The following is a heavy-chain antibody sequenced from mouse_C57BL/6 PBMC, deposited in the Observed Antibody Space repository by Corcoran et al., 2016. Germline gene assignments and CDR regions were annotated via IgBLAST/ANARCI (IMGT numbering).Heavy chain of an antibody. Sequence: EVQLQQSGPELVKPGASVKISCKASGYTFTDYYMNWVKQSHGKSLEWIGDINPNNGGTSYNQKFKGKATLTVDKSSSTAYMEFRSLTSEDSAVYYCASWGWLRDFDYWGQGTTLTVSS. CDR3: ASWGWLRDFDY. CDR1: GYTFTDYY. CDR2: INPNNGGT. D-gene: IGHD1-1*02. J-gene: IGHJ2*01. V-gene: IGHV1-26*01.